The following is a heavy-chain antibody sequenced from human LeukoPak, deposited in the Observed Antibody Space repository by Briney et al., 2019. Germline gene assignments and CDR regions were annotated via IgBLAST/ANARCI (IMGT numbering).Heavy chain of an antibody. CDR1: EFTFRTYG. CDR3: ARAHNWKYGTFDY. V-gene: IGHV3-21*01. Sequence: GGSLRLSCAASEFTFRTYGMHWVRQAPGKGLEWVSSISSSSSYIYYADSVKGRFTISRDNAKNSLYLQMNSLRAEDTAVYYCARAHNWKYGTFDYWGQGTLVTVSS. D-gene: IGHD1-7*01. J-gene: IGHJ4*02. CDR2: ISSSSSYI.